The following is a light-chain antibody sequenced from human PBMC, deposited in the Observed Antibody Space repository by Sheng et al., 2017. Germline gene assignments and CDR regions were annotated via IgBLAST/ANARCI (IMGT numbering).Light chain of an antibody. J-gene: IGLJ3*02. CDR2: EVS. V-gene: IGLV2-14*01. CDR3: CSYASSGTLV. Sequence: QSALTQPASVSGSPGQSITISCTGTSNDVGTYNYVSWYQQHPGKAPKLMIFEVSNRPSGVSNRFSASKSANTASLTISGLHVEDEADYYCCSYASSGTLVFGGGTRLTVL. CDR1: SNDVGTYNY.